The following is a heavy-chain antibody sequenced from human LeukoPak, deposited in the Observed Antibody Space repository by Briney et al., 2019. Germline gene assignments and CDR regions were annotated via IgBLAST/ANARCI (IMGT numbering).Heavy chain of an antibody. CDR2: IYYSGST. J-gene: IGHJ4*02. V-gene: IGHV4-39*01. Sequence: PSETLSLTCTVSGGSISSSSYYWGWIRQPPGKGLEWIGSIYYSGSTYYNPSLKSRFTITVDTSKNQFSLKLSSVTAADTAVYYCARHLTPSVYYYDSSGYGFDYWGQGTLVTVSS. CDR1: GGSISSSSYY. D-gene: IGHD3-22*01. CDR3: ARHLTPSVYYYDSSGYGFDY.